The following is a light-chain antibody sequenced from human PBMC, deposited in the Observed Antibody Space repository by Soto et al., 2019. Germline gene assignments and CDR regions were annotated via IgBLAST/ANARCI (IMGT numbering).Light chain of an antibody. CDR1: SNDVGGYKY. J-gene: IGLJ1*01. Sequence: QSALTQPASMSGSPGQSITISCTGTSNDVGGYKYVSWYQQHPGKAPKLMIYEVSNRPSGVSNRFSGSKSGNTASLTISGLQADDEADYYCNSYTSRYTYVFGTGTKVTVL. CDR3: NSYTSRYTYV. CDR2: EVS. V-gene: IGLV2-14*01.